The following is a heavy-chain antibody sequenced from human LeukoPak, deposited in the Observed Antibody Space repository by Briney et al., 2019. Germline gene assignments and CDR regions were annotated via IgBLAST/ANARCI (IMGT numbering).Heavy chain of an antibody. V-gene: IGHV3-7*01. CDR1: GFTFSNYW. J-gene: IGHJ4*02. CDR2: INQDGSKE. Sequence: GGSLRLSCAASGFTFSNYWMTWARQAPGKGLEWVAHINQDGSKEYYMDSVKARFTISRDNAKNSLSLQINSLRAEDTAVYYCVRDGGVSGYDLLDYWGQGTLVTVSS. CDR3: VRDGGVSGYDLLDY. D-gene: IGHD5-12*01.